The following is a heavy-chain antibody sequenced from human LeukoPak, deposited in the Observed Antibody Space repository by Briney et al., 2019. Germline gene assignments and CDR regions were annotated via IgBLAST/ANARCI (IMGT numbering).Heavy chain of an antibody. CDR3: ARVGYSGWNLEY. CDR1: GFTFRSYW. Sequence: GGSLRLSCAASGFTFRSYWMSWVRQAPGKGLEWVANINQGGSVKYYVDSVKGRFTISRDDAKNSLYVQMNSLRDEGTAVYYCARVGYSGWNLEYWGQGTLVTVSS. V-gene: IGHV3-7*01. CDR2: INQGGSVK. D-gene: IGHD5-12*01. J-gene: IGHJ4*02.